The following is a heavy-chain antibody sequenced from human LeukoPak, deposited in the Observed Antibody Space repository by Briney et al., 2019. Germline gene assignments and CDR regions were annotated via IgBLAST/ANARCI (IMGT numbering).Heavy chain of an antibody. D-gene: IGHD4-17*01. Sequence: GESLKFSCKRSGYTFTSYWNTWVRQMPGKGLEWMGIIYPGDSDTRYSPSFQGQVTISADKSISTAYLQWSSLRASDTAMYYCARAYGAQLGYWGQGTLVTVSS. CDR2: IYPGDSDT. CDR3: ARAYGAQLGY. V-gene: IGHV5-51*01. CDR1: GYTFTSYW. J-gene: IGHJ4*02.